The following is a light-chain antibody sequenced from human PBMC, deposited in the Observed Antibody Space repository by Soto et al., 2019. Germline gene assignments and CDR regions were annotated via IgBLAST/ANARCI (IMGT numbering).Light chain of an antibody. CDR3: SSYAGRNNWV. J-gene: IGLJ3*02. CDR2: EVT. CDR1: SSDVGAYNH. V-gene: IGLV2-8*01. Sequence: QSALTQPPSASGSPGQSVTIYCTGVSSDVGAYNHVSWYQQLPGKAPKVMIYEVTKRPSGVPDRFSGSKSGNTASLTVSGLQAEDEADYYCSSYAGRNNWVFGAGTKVTVL.